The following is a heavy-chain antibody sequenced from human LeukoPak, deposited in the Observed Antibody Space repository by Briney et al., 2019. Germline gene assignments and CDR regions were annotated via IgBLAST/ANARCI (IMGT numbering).Heavy chain of an antibody. D-gene: IGHD2-2*01. V-gene: IGHV3-53*01. CDR2: IYSGGST. J-gene: IGHJ4*02. CDR1: GFTVSSNY. Sequence: PGGSLRLSCAASGFTVSSNYMTWVRQAPGKGLEWVSVIYSGGSTYYADSVKGRFTISRDDSKNTLYLQMNSLRAEDTAEYYCAKHVGYCSSNSCYFDYWGQGTLVTVSS. CDR3: AKHVGYCSSNSCYFDY.